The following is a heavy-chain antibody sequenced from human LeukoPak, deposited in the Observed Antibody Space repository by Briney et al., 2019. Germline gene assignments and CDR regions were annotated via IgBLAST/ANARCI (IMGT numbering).Heavy chain of an antibody. CDR2: TYYRSKWYN. V-gene: IGHV6-1*01. Sequence: SQTLSLTCAISGDSVSSNSAAWNWIRQSPSRGLEWLGRTYYRSKWYNDYAVSVKSRITINPDTSKNQFSLQLNSVTPEDTAVYYCASTALLWFGELLEDYGMDVWGKGTTVTVSS. CDR3: ASTALLWFGELLEDYGMDV. J-gene: IGHJ6*04. CDR1: GDSVSSNSAA. D-gene: IGHD3-10*01.